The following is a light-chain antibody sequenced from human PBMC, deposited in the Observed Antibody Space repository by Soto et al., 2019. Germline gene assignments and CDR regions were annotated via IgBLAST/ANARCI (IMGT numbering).Light chain of an antibody. CDR3: QNYSSSHPAIT. Sequence: EIVLTQSPGTLSLSPGERATLSCRASQSVTSGYLAWYQQQPNQAPRLLIYGASYRATDIPDRFSGRGSGTDFHLTVSRMEPQDFAVYYCQNYSSSHPAITFGQGTRLEIK. CDR1: QSVTSGY. J-gene: IGKJ5*01. CDR2: GAS. V-gene: IGKV3-20*01.